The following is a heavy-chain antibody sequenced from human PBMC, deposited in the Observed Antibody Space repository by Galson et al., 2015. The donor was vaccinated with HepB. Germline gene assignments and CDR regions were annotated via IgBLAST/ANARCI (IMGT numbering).Heavy chain of an antibody. D-gene: IGHD1-26*01. Sequence: SVKVSCKASGGTFSSYAISWVRQAPGQGLEWMGGIIPIFGTANYAQKFQGRVTITADESTSTAYMELSSLRSEDTAVYYCARLESGSSSPPYYYYMDVWGKGTTVTVSS. V-gene: IGHV1-69*13. J-gene: IGHJ6*03. CDR2: IIPIFGTA. CDR1: GGTFSSYA. CDR3: ARLESGSSSPPYYYYMDV.